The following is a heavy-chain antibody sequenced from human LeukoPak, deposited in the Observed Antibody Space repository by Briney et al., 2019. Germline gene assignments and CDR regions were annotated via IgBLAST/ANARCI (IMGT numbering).Heavy chain of an antibody. J-gene: IGHJ4*02. CDR1: GFTFSSYA. D-gene: IGHD4-17*01. Sequence: GVSLRLSCAASGFTFSSYAMSWVRQAPGKGLEWVSAISGSGGSTYYADSVKGRFTIYRDNCKNTLYLQMNSRRAEGTAVYYCASRTTAPRGYWGEGTLVTVSS. CDR2: ISGSGGST. V-gene: IGHV3-23*01. CDR3: ASRTTAPRGY.